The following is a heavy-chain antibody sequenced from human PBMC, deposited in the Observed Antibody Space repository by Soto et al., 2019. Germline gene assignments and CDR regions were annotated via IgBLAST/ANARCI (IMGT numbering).Heavy chain of an antibody. CDR3: ARSQGSSTSLEIYYYYYYGMDG. D-gene: IGHD2-2*01. Sequence: QVQLVQSGAEVKKPGSSVKVSCKASGGTFSSYAVSWVRQAPGQGLEWMGGIIPISGTANYAQKFQGRVTITADESTSTDYRGLSSLRSEDTAVYYCARSQGSSTSLEIYYYYYYGMDGWGQGTTVTVSS. V-gene: IGHV1-69*01. CDR2: IIPISGTA. CDR1: GGTFSSYA. J-gene: IGHJ6*02.